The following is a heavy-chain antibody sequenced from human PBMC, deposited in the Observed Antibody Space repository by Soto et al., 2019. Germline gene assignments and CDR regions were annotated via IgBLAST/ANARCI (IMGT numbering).Heavy chain of an antibody. D-gene: IGHD3-22*01. Sequence: GASVKVSCKASGGTFSSYAFSWVRQAPGQGLEWKGGIIPILGTPNYAQNIQSRVTITAAESTTTANMELSSLRSEDTAIIYYTRTRFYYDSSGPYNYGRDVWGQGPTVT. CDR2: IIPILGTP. CDR1: GGTFSSYA. CDR3: TRTRFYYDSSGPYNYGRDV. V-gene: IGHV1-69*13. J-gene: IGHJ6*02.